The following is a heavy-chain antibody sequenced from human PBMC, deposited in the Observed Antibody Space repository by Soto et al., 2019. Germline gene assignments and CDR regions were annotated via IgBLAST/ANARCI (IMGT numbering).Heavy chain of an antibody. J-gene: IGHJ5*02. D-gene: IGHD3-22*01. CDR2: IYYSGST. CDR1: GGSISSSSYY. Sequence: KASETLSLTCTVSGGSISSSSYYWGWIRQPPGKGLEWIGSIYYSGSTYYNPSLKSRVTISVDTSKNQFSLKLSSVTAADTAVYYCAAIVAFWFDPWGQGTLVTVSS. CDR3: AAIVAFWFDP. V-gene: IGHV4-39*01.